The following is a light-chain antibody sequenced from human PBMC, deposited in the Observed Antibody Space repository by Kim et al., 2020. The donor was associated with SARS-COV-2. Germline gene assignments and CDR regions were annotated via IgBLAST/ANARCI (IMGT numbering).Light chain of an antibody. CDR3: QSYDSRLSGWV. CDR2: ADT. J-gene: IGLJ3*02. V-gene: IGLV1-40*01. Sequence: QRFPISCTGSSSNIGSGYDVHWYQQLPGRAPKLLIFADTRRPSGVPDRLSGSKSGTSASLAITGLQAEDEADYYCQSYDSRLSGWVFGGGTQLTVL. CDR1: SSNIGSGYD.